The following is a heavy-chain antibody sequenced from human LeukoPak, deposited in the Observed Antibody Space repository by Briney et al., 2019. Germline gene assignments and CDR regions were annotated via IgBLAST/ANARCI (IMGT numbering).Heavy chain of an antibody. J-gene: IGHJ4*02. CDR3: ARVDTAMVTTCDY. CDR2: INPNSGGT. D-gene: IGHD5-18*01. V-gene: IGHV1-2*02. Sequence: ASVKVSCKASGYTFTGYYMHWVRQAPGQGLEWMGWINPNSGGTNYAQKFQGRVTMIRDTSISTAYMELSRLRSDDTAVYYCARVDTAMVTTCDYWGQGTLVTVSS. CDR1: GYTFTGYY.